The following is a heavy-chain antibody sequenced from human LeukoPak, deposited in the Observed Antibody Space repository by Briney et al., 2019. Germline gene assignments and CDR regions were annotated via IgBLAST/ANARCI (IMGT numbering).Heavy chain of an antibody. J-gene: IGHJ5*02. CDR3: ARDWRVGDEPFDP. CDR2: IYEDGTI. Sequence: PGGSLRLSCAASGFTFSSYAMSWVRQAPGKGLEWVSVIYEDGTIYYADSVKGRFTVSRDNSKNTMYLQMNSLRAEDTAVYYCARDWRVGDEPFDPWGRGTLVTVSS. D-gene: IGHD1-14*01. CDR1: GFTFSSYA. V-gene: IGHV3-53*01.